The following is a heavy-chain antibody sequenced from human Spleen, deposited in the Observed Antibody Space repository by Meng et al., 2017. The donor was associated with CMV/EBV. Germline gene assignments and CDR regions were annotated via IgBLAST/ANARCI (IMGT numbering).Heavy chain of an antibody. CDR1: GLTVSVNY. Sequence: GGSLRLSCAASGLTVSVNYMIWVRQAPGKGLEWVSSISSSSSYIYYADSVKGRFTISRDNAKNSLYLQMNSLRAEDTAVYYCARVARYYYGMDVWGQGTTVTVSS. J-gene: IGHJ6*02. CDR2: ISSSSSYI. V-gene: IGHV3-21*01. CDR3: ARVARYYYGMDV.